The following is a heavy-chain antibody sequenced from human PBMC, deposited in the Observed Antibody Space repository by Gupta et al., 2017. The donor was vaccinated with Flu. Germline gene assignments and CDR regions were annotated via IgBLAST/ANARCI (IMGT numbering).Heavy chain of an antibody. J-gene: IGHJ4*02. Sequence: QAPGKGLEWVSGITGNAGSTYYADSVKGRFTISRDNSRNTLYLQMNTLRAGDTAVYFCAATPREAATYLVFDYWGPGTLVTVSS. CDR2: ITGNAGST. CDR3: AATPREAATYLVFDY. V-gene: IGHV3-23*01. D-gene: IGHD2-15*01.